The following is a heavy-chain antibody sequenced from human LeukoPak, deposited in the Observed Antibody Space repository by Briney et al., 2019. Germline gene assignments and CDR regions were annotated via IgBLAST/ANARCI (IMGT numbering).Heavy chain of an antibody. D-gene: IGHD3-16*02. CDR3: AKDAFMITFGGVIGPFNYGMDV. Sequence: KAGGSLRLSCAASGFTFSSYSMNWVRQAPGKGLEWVSSISSSSSYIYYADSVKGRFTISRDNSKNTLYLQMNSLRAEDTAVYYCAKDAFMITFGGVIGPFNYGMDVWGQGTTVTVSS. CDR2: ISSSSSYI. J-gene: IGHJ6*02. CDR1: GFTFSSYS. V-gene: IGHV3-21*04.